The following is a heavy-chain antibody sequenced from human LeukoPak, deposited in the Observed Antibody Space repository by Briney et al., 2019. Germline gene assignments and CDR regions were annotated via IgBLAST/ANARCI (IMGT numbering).Heavy chain of an antibody. CDR2: ISYDGSNK. V-gene: IGHV3-30*18. J-gene: IGHJ6*03. D-gene: IGHD3-10*01. Sequence: GGSLRLSCAASGFTFSSYGMHWVRQAPGKGLEWVAVISYDGSNKYYADSRKGRFTISRDNSKNTLHLQMNSLRAEDTAVYYCKKDRPRAYGSGRRHYYYYMDVWGKGTTVTVSS. CDR3: KKDRPRAYGSGRRHYYYYMDV. CDR1: GFTFSSYG.